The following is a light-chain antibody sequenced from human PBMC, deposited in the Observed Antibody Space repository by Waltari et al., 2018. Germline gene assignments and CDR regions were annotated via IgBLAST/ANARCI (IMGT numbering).Light chain of an antibody. Sequence: SYKLTPPPSVSVSPGQTASITCSGDNLGDKYACWYQQKPGQSPVLVIYQDSKRPSGIPERFSGSNSGNTATLTISGTQTMDEADYYCQAWDSSTVVFGGGTKLTVL. J-gene: IGLJ2*01. V-gene: IGLV3-1*01. CDR3: QAWDSSTVV. CDR2: QDS. CDR1: NLGDKY.